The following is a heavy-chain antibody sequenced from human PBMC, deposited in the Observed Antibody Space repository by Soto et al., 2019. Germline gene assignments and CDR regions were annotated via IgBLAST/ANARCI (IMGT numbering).Heavy chain of an antibody. CDR3: AGEGALATFGVV. CDR1: GDSIRSYY. D-gene: IGHD3-3*01. V-gene: IGHV4-59*01. J-gene: IGHJ4*02. CDR2: VYYGGTA. Sequence: SETLSLTCSVSGDSIRSYYWTWIRQPPGRGLEWIGHVYYGGTANYNPSLQSRVTISLDTSKNQLSLRLTSMTAADTAVYYCAGEGALATFGVVWGQGTRVTVSS.